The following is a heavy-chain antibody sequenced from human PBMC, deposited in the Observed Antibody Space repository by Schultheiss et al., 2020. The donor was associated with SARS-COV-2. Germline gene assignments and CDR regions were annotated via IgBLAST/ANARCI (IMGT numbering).Heavy chain of an antibody. CDR3: AREGRTTLDAFDI. D-gene: IGHD4-17*01. Sequence: GSMRLSCAASGFTFSSYAMSWVRQAPGKGLVWVSHINTNGSSTNYADSVKGRFTISRDNSKNTLYLQMNSLRAEDTAVYYCAREGRTTLDAFDIWGQGTMVTVSS. V-gene: IGHV3-23*01. CDR1: GFTFSSYA. CDR2: INTNGSST. J-gene: IGHJ3*02.